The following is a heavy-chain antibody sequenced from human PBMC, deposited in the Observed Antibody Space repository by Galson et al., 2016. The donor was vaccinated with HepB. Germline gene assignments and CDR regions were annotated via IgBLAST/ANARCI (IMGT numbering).Heavy chain of an antibody. V-gene: IGHV3-74*01. J-gene: IGHJ6*04. CDR3: VQGSTAPAV. CDR2: INGDGSST. Sequence: SLRLSCAASGLTFSGFWMHWVRQAPGKGLVWVSGINGDGSSTTYADSVKGRFTISRDNAKNTLSLQMNSLTADDTAIYYCVQGSTAPAVWGKGTTVTVSS. D-gene: IGHD2-2*01. CDR1: GLTFSGFW.